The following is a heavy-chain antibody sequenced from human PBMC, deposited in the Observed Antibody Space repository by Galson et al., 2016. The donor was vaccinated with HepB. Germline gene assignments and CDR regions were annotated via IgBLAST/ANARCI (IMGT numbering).Heavy chain of an antibody. CDR2: MNPNRGNT. D-gene: IGHD3-22*01. Sequence: SVKVSCTASGYTFTNYDMNWVRQATGQGLEWMGWMNPNRGNTDYAQNVQGRVTMTRDTSISTAYMEMSSLRSEDTAVYFCAKGWVSGNYAWREAETWGQGSLVTVSS. CDR3: AKGWVSGNYAWREAET. CDR1: GYTFTNYD. V-gene: IGHV1-8*01. J-gene: IGHJ4*02.